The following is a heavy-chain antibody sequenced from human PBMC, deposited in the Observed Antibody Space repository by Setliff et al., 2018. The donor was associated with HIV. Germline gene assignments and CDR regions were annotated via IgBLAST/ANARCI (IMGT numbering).Heavy chain of an antibody. Sequence: ETLSLSCAASGFTFSNYAMSWVRQAPGEGLEWVSAILSTGERTFYADSVKGRFTISRDNSKNTVYLQMNSLRAEDTAEYYCAKELAASGLGYFDSWGRGILVTVSS. CDR3: AKELAASGLGYFDS. CDR2: ILSTGERT. V-gene: IGHV3-23*01. J-gene: IGHJ4*02. D-gene: IGHD3-22*01. CDR1: GFTFSNYA.